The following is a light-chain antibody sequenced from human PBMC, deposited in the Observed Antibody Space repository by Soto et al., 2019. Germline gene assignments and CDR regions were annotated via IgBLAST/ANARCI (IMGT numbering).Light chain of an antibody. CDR3: QQYKSYSSLT. CDR2: DVS. V-gene: IGKV1-5*01. Sequence: DIQMTQSPSTLSASVGDRVTITCRASQSISSWLAWYQQKPGKTPKLLIYDVSTLESGVPSRFGGSGSGTEFTLTISSLQPEDFATHYCQQYKSYSSLTFGQGTKVDIK. CDR1: QSISSW. J-gene: IGKJ2*01.